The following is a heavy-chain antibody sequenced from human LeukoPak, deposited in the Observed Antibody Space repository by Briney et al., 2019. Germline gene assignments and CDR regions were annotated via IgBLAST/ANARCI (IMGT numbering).Heavy chain of an antibody. V-gene: IGHV3-21*01. CDR2: ISSSSSYI. D-gene: IGHD2-2*01. CDR3: ARDLGCSSTRCFRGPYYYYYLDV. CDR1: GFTFSSYS. J-gene: IGHJ6*03. Sequence: PGGSLRLSCAASGFTFSSYSMNWVRQAPGKGLEWVSSISSSSSYIYYADSVKGRFTISRDNAKNSLYLQMNSLRAEDTAVYYCARDLGCSSTRCFRGPYYYYYLDVWGKGTTVTVSS.